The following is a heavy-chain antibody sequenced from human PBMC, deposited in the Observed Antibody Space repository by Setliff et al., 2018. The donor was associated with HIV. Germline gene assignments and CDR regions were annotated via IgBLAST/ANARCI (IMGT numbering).Heavy chain of an antibody. CDR3: AREGNFWRVFDP. CDR2: ISPATDKT. D-gene: IGHD3-3*01. CDR1: GSTFTSYG. V-gene: IGHV1-8*02. J-gene: IGHJ5*02. Sequence: GPVKVSCQASGSTFTSYGISWVRQAPGQGLEWMGWISPATDKTNYAQKFQGRVTMTRNTSISTAYMELSSLRSEDTAVYYCAREGNFWRVFDPWGQGTLVTVSS.